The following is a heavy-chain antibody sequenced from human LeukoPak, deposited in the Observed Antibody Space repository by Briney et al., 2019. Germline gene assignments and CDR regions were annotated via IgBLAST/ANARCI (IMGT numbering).Heavy chain of an antibody. Sequence: PGGSLRLSCAASGFTFSDYYMSWIRQAPGEGLEWVSYISSSGSTIYYADSVKGRFTISRDNAKNSLYLQMNSLRAEDTAVYYCARDHAYYYDSSGYYGYDYWGQGTLVTVSS. D-gene: IGHD3-22*01. V-gene: IGHV3-11*01. CDR3: ARDHAYYYDSSGYYGYDY. CDR1: GFTFSDYY. J-gene: IGHJ4*02. CDR2: ISSSGSTI.